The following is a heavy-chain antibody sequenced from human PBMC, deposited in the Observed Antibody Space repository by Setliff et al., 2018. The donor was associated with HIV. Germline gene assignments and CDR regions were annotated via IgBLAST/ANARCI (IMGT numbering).Heavy chain of an antibody. D-gene: IGHD6-19*01. CDR1: GFTISNHA. CDR3: AKTPSSGWYSLYLDY. V-gene: IGHV3-23*01. J-gene: IGHJ4*02. Sequence: GGSLRLSCAASGFTISNHAMSWVRQAPGKGLEWVSSISYDSSDTFYSGSVKGRFTISRDNAKKSLFLQMNGLRVEDTAVYYCAKTPSSGWYSLYLDYWGQGTLVTVSS. CDR2: ISYDSSDT.